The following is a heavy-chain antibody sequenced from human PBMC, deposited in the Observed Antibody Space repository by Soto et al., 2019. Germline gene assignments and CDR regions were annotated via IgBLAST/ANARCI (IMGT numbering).Heavy chain of an antibody. D-gene: IGHD5-12*01. CDR2: IKQDGSEK. J-gene: IGHJ4*02. V-gene: IGHV3-7*05. CDR1: GFTFRSYW. Sequence: GGSLRLSCAASGFTFRSYWMSWVRQAPGKGLEWVANIKQDGSEKYYVDSVKGRFTISRDNAKNSLYLQMNSLRVEDTAAYYCARVSGAYDVVDYWGQGTLVTVSS. CDR3: ARVSGAYDVVDY.